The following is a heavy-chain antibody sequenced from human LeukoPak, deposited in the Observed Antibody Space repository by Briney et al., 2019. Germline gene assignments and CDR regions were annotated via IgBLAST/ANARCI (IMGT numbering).Heavy chain of an antibody. Sequence: LSLTCAVYGGSFSGYYWSWIRQPPGKGLEWIGEINHSGSTNYNPSLKSRVTISVDTSKNQFSLKLSSVTAADTAVYYCAREDTDAFDIWGQGTMVTVSS. D-gene: IGHD2-15*01. V-gene: IGHV4-34*01. CDR2: INHSGST. CDR1: GGSFSGYY. CDR3: AREDTDAFDI. J-gene: IGHJ3*02.